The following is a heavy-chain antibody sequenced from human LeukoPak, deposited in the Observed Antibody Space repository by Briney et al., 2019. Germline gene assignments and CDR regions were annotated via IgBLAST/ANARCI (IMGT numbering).Heavy chain of an antibody. Sequence: PGGSLRLSCAASGFTFSSNAMNWVRQAPGKGLEWVSGISGSGGNTYYADSVKGRFVISRDNSKNTLYLQMNSLRAEDTAVYYCAKRGTAMVYYYYYGMDVWGQGTTVTVSS. J-gene: IGHJ6*02. CDR1: GFTFSSNA. V-gene: IGHV3-23*01. CDR2: ISGSGGNT. D-gene: IGHD5-18*01. CDR3: AKRGTAMVYYYYYGMDV.